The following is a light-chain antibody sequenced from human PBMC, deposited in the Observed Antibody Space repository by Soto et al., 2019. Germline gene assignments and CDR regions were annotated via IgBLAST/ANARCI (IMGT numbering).Light chain of an antibody. CDR3: QQYDHLPPA. Sequence: DIQMTQSPSSLSASVGDRVTITCQASQDISNYLNWYQQKPGKAPKLLIYDASNLEIGFPSRFRGSGSGTDFTFTIRSLQPEDIATEYCQQYDHLPPAFGHGTKLEIK. V-gene: IGKV1-33*01. CDR1: QDISNY. CDR2: DAS. J-gene: IGKJ2*01.